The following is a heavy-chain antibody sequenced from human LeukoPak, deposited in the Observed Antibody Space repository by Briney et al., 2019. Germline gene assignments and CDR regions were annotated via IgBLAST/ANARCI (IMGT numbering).Heavy chain of an antibody. V-gene: IGHV4-59*01. J-gene: IGHJ2*01. Sequence: SETLSLTCTVSGGSISSYDWRWIRQPPGKGLEWLGYIYYSGSTDYNPSLRSRVTISVDTSKNQFSLKLSSVTAADTAVYYCASTVVTPWWFSALLGRGTLVTVSS. CDR1: GGSISSYD. CDR3: ASTVVTPWWFSAL. D-gene: IGHD4-23*01. CDR2: IYYSGST.